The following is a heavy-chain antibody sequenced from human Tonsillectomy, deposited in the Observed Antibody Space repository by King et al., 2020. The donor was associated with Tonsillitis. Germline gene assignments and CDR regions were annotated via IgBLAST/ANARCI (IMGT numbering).Heavy chain of an antibody. CDR1: GFSLSSDW. J-gene: IGHJ4*02. V-gene: IGHV3-7*01. CDR2: INEDGSQK. D-gene: IGHD3-10*01. CDR3: ATPVLMVRGITSDY. Sequence: VQLVESGGGLVQPGGSLRLSCVASGFSLSSDWMSWVRQAPGKGLEWVANINEDGSQKYYVDSVKGRFTISRDNAKNSLYLQMNSLRAEDTAVYYCATPVLMVRGITSDYWGQGTLVTVSS.